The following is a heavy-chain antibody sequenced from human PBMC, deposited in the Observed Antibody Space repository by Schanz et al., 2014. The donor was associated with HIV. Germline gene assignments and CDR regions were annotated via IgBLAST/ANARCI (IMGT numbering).Heavy chain of an antibody. Sequence: QVQLVESGGGVVQPGRSLRLSCAASGFTFSSYGMHWVRQAPGKGLEWVAVIWYDGNYKYYADSVKGRFTISRDNSKNTLFLQMNSLRAEDTAVYYCAKGQRGVVRGDIDHWGQGTLVTVSS. CDR1: GFTFSSYG. J-gene: IGHJ4*02. CDR3: AKGQRGVVRGDIDH. D-gene: IGHD3-10*01. V-gene: IGHV3-33*06. CDR2: IWYDGNYK.